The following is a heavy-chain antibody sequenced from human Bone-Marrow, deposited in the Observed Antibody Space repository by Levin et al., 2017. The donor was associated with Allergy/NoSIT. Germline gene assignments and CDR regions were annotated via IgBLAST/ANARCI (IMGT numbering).Heavy chain of an antibody. J-gene: IGHJ3*02. CDR2: ISSSSSYI. Sequence: GESLKISCAASGFTFSSYSMNWVRQAPGKGLEWVSSISSSSSYIYYADSVKGRFTISRDNAKNSLYLQMNSLRAEDTAVYYCARVRNAVVVVAATRGRDAFDIWGQGTMVTVSS. CDR3: ARVRNAVVVVAATRGRDAFDI. CDR1: GFTFSSYS. V-gene: IGHV3-21*01. D-gene: IGHD2-15*01.